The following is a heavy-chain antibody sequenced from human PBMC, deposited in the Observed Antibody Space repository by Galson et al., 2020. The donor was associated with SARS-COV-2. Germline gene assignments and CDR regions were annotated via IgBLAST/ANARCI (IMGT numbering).Heavy chain of an antibody. CDR1: GVSISSYY. CDR3: ARGQLWFHY. CDR2: IYYSGSS. J-gene: IGHJ4*02. Sequence: SATLSLTCTVFGVSISSYYWSWIRQPPGKGLEWIVYIYYSGSSNYNPSLKSRVTISVDTSKNQFIVKLSSVTAADTAVYYCARGQLWFHYRGQGTLVTDSS. V-gene: IGHV4-59*01. D-gene: IGHD5-18*01.